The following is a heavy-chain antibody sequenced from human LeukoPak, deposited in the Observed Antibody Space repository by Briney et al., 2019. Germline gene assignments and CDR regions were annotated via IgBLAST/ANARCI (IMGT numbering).Heavy chain of an antibody. J-gene: IGHJ4*02. CDR2: IWYGGSNK. V-gene: IGHV3-30*02. Sequence: GGSLRLSCAASGFTFSSYGMHWVRQAPGKGLEWVAVIWYGGSNKYYADSVKGRFTISRDNSKNTLYLQMNSLRAEDTAVYYCAKDHMGSRIPGPHYFDYWGQGTLVTVSS. CDR3: AKDHMGSRIPGPHYFDY. D-gene: IGHD2-21*01. CDR1: GFTFSSYG.